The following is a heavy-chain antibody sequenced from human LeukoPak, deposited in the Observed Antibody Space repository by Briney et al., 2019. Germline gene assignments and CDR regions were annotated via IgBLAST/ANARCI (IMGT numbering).Heavy chain of an antibody. CDR3: ARSRSYCSSTSCQGAFDI. V-gene: IGHV5-51*01. CDR1: GYSFTSYW. Sequence: GESLKISCKGSGYSFTSYWIGWVRQMPGKGMEWMGIIYPGDSDTRYSPSFQGQVTISADKSISTAYLQWSSLKASDTAMYYCARSRSYCSSTSCQGAFDIWGQGTMVTVSS. CDR2: IYPGDSDT. D-gene: IGHD2-2*01. J-gene: IGHJ3*02.